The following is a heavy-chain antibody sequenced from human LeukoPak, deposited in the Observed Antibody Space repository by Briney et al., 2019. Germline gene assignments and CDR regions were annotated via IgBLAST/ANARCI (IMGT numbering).Heavy chain of an antibody. Sequence: SETPSLTCAVYGGSFIGYYWSWIRQPPGKGLEWIGEINHSGSTNYNPSLKSRVTISVDTSKNQFSLKLSSVTAADTAVYYCARISLRVAGDYWGQGTLVTVSS. CDR3: ARISLRVAGDY. J-gene: IGHJ4*02. V-gene: IGHV4-34*01. CDR2: INHSGST. D-gene: IGHD6-13*01. CDR1: GGSFIGYY.